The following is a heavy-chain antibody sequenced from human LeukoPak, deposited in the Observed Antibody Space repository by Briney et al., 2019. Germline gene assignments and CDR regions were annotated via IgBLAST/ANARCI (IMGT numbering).Heavy chain of an antibody. CDR3: AAPLSAASTDY. CDR1: GFSFSNYG. V-gene: IGHV3-30*02. CDR2: TRYDSSVR. J-gene: IGHJ4*02. D-gene: IGHD6-6*01. Sequence: PGGSLRLSCAASGFSFSNYGMNWVRQAPGKGLEWVAHTRYDSSVRNYIDSVKGRFTISRDNSKNTLYLEMGSLRAEDTAVYYCAAPLSAASTDYWGQGTLVTVSS.